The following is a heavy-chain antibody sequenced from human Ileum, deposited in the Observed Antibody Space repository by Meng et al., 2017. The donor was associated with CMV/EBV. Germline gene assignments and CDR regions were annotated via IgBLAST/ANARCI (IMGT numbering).Heavy chain of an antibody. J-gene: IGHJ5*02. CDR1: FYVDDYG. CDR2: LNWNGASK. V-gene: IGHV3-20*03. D-gene: IGHD4-23*01. CDR3: ARVTVAVTSTLGWFDT. Sequence: FYVDDYGMTWVRQAPGKGLEWVSGLNWNGASKSYAGSVKGRFTISRDNAKNSLYLQMNSLRAEDTAFYYCARVTVAVTSTLGWFDTWGQGTLVTVSS.